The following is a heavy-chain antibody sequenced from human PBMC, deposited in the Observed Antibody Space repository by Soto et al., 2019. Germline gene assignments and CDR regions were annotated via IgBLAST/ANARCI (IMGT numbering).Heavy chain of an antibody. CDR2: ISGSGGST. CDR1: GFTFSSYA. D-gene: IGHD6-19*01. V-gene: IGHV3-23*01. J-gene: IGHJ4*02. CDR3: AKDRASSGWYSGLSGY. Sequence: EVQLLESGGGLVQPGGSLRLSCAASGFTFSSYAMRWVRQAPGKGLEWVSAISGSGGSTYYADSVKGRFPISRDNSKNTLYLQMNSLRAEDTAVYYCAKDRASSGWYSGLSGYWGQGTLVTVSS.